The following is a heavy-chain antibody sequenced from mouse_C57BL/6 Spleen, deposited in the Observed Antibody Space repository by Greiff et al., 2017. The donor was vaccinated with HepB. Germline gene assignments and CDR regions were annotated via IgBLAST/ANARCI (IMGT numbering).Heavy chain of an antibody. CDR2: ISSGGSYT. CDR1: GFTFSSYG. D-gene: IGHD2-4*01. Sequence: EVMLVESGGDLVKPGGSLKLSCAASGFTFSSYGMSWVRQTPDKRLEWVATISSGGSYTYYPDSVKGRFTISRDNAKNTLYLQMSSLKSEDTAMYYCARSGLRRGSMDYWGQGTSVTVSS. J-gene: IGHJ4*01. CDR3: ARSGLRRGSMDY. V-gene: IGHV5-6*01.